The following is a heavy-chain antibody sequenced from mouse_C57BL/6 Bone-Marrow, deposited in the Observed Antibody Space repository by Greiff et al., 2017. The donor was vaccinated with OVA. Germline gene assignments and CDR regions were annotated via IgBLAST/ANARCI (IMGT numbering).Heavy chain of an antibody. CDR2: ISSGSSTI. J-gene: IGHJ4*01. CDR1: GFTFSDYG. Sequence: EVQRVESGGGLVKPGGSLKLSCAASGFTFSDYGMHWVRQAPEKGLEWVAYISSGSSTIYYADTVKGRFTISRDNAKNTLFLQKTSLRAEDTAMYYSATLSYYDSYDAMDYWGQGTSVTVSS. CDR3: ATLSYYDSYDAMDY. D-gene: IGHD2-4*01. V-gene: IGHV5-17*01.